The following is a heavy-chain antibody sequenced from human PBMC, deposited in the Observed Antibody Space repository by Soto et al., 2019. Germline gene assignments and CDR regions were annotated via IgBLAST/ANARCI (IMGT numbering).Heavy chain of an antibody. J-gene: IGHJ3*02. CDR1: GFTFSSYA. Sequence: GGSLRLSCAASGFTFSSYAMSWVRQAPGKGLEWVSAISGSGGSTYYADSVKGRFTISRDNSKNTLYLQMNSLRAEDTAVYYCAKFKNEEMATLPDAFDIWGQGTMVTVSS. CDR3: AKFKNEEMATLPDAFDI. D-gene: IGHD5-12*01. CDR2: ISGSGGST. V-gene: IGHV3-23*01.